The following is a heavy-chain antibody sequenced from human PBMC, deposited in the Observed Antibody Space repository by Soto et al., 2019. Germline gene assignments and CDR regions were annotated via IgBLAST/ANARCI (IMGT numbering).Heavy chain of an antibody. J-gene: IGHJ5*02. Sequence: PSETLSLTCAVYGGSFSGYYWSWIRQPPGKGLEWIGEINHSGSTNYNPSLKSRVTISVDTSKNQFSLKLSSVTAADTAVYYCARLCSGGSCYSFSAPWGQGTLVTVSS. CDR1: GGSFSGYY. D-gene: IGHD2-15*01. CDR2: INHSGST. V-gene: IGHV4-34*01. CDR3: ARLCSGGSCYSFSAP.